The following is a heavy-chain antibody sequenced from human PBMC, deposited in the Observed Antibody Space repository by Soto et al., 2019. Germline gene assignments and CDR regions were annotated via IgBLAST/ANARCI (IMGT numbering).Heavy chain of an antibody. CDR1: GYTFTGYY. CDR3: ARVVYSGYDHPPNYYGMDV. V-gene: IGHV1-2*04. D-gene: IGHD5-12*01. Sequence: ASVKVSCKASGYTFTGYYMHWVRQAPGQGLEWMGWINPNSGGTNYAQKFQGWVTMTRDTSISTAYMELSRLRSDDTAAYYCARVVYSGYDHPPNYYGMDVWGQGTTVTVSS. J-gene: IGHJ6*02. CDR2: INPNSGGT.